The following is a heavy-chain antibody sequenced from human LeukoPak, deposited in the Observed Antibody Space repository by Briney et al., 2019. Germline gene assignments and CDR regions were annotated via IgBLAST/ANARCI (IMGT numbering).Heavy chain of an antibody. J-gene: IGHJ4*02. CDR3: AKRGVVIRVILVGFHKEAYYFDS. CDR2: ISDSGGST. V-gene: IGHV3-23*01. CDR1: GITLSNYG. Sequence: GGSLRLSCAVSGITLSNYGMSWVRQAPGKGLEWVAGISDSGGSTNYADSVKGRFTISRDNPKNTLYLQMSSLRAEDTAVYFCAKRGVVIRVILVGFHKEAYYFDSWGQGALVTVSS. D-gene: IGHD3-22*01.